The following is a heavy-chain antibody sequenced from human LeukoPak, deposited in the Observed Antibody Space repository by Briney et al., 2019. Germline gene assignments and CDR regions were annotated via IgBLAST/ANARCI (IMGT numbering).Heavy chain of an antibody. CDR1: GGSISSYY. CDR2: IYYSGST. CDR3: AKDPAIRYSEGAFDI. V-gene: IGHV4-39*07. J-gene: IGHJ3*02. D-gene: IGHD5-12*01. Sequence: TSETLSLTCTVSGGSISSYYWGWIRQPPGKGLEWIGSIYYSGSTYYNPSLKSRVTISVDTSKNQFSLKLSSVTAADTAVYYCAKDPAIRYSEGAFDIWGQGTMVTVSS.